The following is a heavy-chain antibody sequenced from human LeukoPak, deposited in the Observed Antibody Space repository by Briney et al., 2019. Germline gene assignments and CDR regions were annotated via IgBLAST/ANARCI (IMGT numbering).Heavy chain of an antibody. V-gene: IGHV4-59*01. D-gene: IGHD3-10*01. CDR1: GGSISSYY. Sequence: SETLSLTCTVSGGSISSYYWSWIRQPPGKGLEWIGYIYYSGSTNYNPSLKSRVTISVDTSKNQFSLKLSSVTAADTAVYYCARVGTHYYGSGSPIGDAFDIWGQGTMVTVSS. CDR3: ARVGTHYYGSGSPIGDAFDI. CDR2: IYYSGST. J-gene: IGHJ3*02.